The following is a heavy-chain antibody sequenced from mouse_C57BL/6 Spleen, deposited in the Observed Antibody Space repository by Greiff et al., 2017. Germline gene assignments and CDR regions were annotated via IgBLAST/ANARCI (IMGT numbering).Heavy chain of an antibody. D-gene: IGHD2-4*01. CDR3: ARRGDDYAGIAY. J-gene: IGHJ3*01. CDR2: FHPYNDDT. Sequence: VQLQESGAELVKPGASVKMSCKASGYTFTTYPIAWMQQNHGKSLAWIGNFHPYNDDTKYTDKFKGQATFTVEKSSRTLYLELSRLASDDSAVYYCARRGDDYAGIAYWGKGTLVTVSA. V-gene: IGHV1-47*01. CDR1: GYTFTTYP.